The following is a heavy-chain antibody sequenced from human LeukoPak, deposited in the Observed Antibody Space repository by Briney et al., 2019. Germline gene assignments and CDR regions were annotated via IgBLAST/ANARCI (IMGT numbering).Heavy chain of an antibody. J-gene: IGHJ6*02. CDR3: ARSNSEAEMGYDYFVSYYYYYGMDV. Sequence: SETLSLTCTVSGGSISSYYWSWIRQPPGKGLEWIGYIYYSGSTNYNPSLKSRVTISVDTSKNQFSLKLSSVTAADTAVYYCARSNSEAEMGYDYFVSYYYYYGMDVWGQGTTVTVSS. CDR1: GGSISSYY. D-gene: IGHD5-12*01. CDR2: IYYSGST. V-gene: IGHV4-59*08.